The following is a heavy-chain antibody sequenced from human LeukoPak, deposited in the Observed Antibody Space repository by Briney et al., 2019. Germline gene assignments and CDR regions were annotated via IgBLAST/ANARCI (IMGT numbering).Heavy chain of an antibody. CDR3: ARITGTPDY. CDR1: GYTFTGYY. Sequence: ASVKVSCKASGYTFTGYYMHWVRQAPGQGLEWMGRINPKRGGTNYAQKLQGSVTMTRDTSISTAYMELSRLRSDDTAVYYCARITGTPDYWGQGTLVTVSS. D-gene: IGHD1/OR15-1a*01. J-gene: IGHJ4*02. CDR2: INPKRGGT. V-gene: IGHV1-2*06.